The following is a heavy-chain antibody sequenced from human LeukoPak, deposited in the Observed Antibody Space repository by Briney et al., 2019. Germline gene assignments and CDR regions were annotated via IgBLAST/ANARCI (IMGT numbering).Heavy chain of an antibody. J-gene: IGHJ1*01. D-gene: IGHD4-17*01. CDR3: ARGNDYGDYRYFQH. V-gene: IGHV1-2*02. CDR1: GYTFTGYY. CDR2: INPNSGGT. Sequence: GASVKVSCKASGYTFTGYYMHWVRQAPGQGLEWMGWINPNSGGTNYAQKFQGRVTMTRDTSISTAYMELSRLRSDDTAVYYCARGNDYGDYRYFQHWGQGTLVTVSS.